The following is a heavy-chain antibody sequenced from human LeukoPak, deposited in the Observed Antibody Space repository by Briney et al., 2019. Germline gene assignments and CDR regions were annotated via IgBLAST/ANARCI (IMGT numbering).Heavy chain of an antibody. CDR3: ARRQYCTSSRCCLAFDI. J-gene: IGHJ3*02. CDR2: IYKSGTN. D-gene: IGHD2-2*01. Sequence: SETLSLTCAVSSGSINYYYWGWLRRPPGKGLEWMGYIYKSGTNNYNPSLKSRATISVDTSKNEFSLRLSSVTAADTAVYYCARRQYCTSSRCCLAFDIWGQGKMVTVSP. V-gene: IGHV4-4*08. CDR1: SGSINYYY.